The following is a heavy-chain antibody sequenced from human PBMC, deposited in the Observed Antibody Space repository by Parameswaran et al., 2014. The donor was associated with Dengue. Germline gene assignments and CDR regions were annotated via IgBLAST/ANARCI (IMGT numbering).Heavy chain of an antibody. CDR2: IYYSGST. J-gene: IGHJ6*02. V-gene: IGHV4-39*01. CDR3: ARHGLSGFVSFGEFLLDGMDV. Sequence: VRQMPGKGLEWIGSIYYSGSTYYNPSLKSRVTISVDTSKNQFSLKLSSVTAADTAVYYCARHGLSGFVSFGEFLLDGMDVWGQGTTVTVSS. D-gene: IGHD3-10*01.